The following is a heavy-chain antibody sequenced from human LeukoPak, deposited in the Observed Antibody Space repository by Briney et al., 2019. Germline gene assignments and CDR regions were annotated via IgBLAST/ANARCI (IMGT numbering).Heavy chain of an antibody. CDR3: ARDRGYDFDWFDP. CDR2: ISSSSGYI. J-gene: IGHJ5*02. D-gene: IGHD5-12*01. V-gene: IGHV3-21*01. CDR1: GFTFSSYS. Sequence: GGSLRLSCAASGFTFSSYSMNWVRQAPGKGLEWVSSISSSSGYIYYADSVKGRFTISRDNAKNSLYLQMNSLRAEDTAVYYCARDRGYDFDWFDPWGQGTLVTVSS.